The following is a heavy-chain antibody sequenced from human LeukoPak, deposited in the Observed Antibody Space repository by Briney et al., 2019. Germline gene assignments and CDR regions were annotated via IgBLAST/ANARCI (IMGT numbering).Heavy chain of an antibody. D-gene: IGHD3-3*01. CDR2: INPSGGST. V-gene: IGHV1-46*03. J-gene: IGHJ5*02. Sequence: ASVKVSCKASGYTFTSYSMHWVRQAPGQGLEWMGIINPSGGSTSYAQKFQGRVTMTRDTSTSTAYMELSSLRSEDTAVYYCASSNAYYDFWSGYGLWFDPWGQGTLVTVSS. CDR3: ASSNAYYDFWSGYGLWFDP. CDR1: GYTFTSYS.